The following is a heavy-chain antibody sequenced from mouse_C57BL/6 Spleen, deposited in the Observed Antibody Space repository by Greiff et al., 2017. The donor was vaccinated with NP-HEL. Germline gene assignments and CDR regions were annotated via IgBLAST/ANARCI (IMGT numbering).Heavy chain of an antibody. CDR3: ARLYGSSYGYFDY. J-gene: IGHJ2*01. CDR1: GFSLTSYA. D-gene: IGHD1-1*01. CDR2: IWTGGGT. Sequence: QVQLKASGPGLVAPSQSLSITCTVSGFSLTSYAISWVRQPPGKGLDWLGEIWTGGGTNYNSALKSRLSISKDNSKSQVFLKMNSLQTDDTARYYCARLYGSSYGYFDYWGQGTTLTVSS. V-gene: IGHV2-9-1*01.